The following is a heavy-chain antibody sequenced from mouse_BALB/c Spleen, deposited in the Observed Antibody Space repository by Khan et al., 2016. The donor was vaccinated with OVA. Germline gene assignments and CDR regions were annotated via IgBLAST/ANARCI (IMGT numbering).Heavy chain of an antibody. Sequence: VELVESGPGLVAPSQSLSITCTVSGFSLTNYGVHWVRQPPREGLEWLGVIWAGGSTNYNSALMSRLSISKDNSKSQVFLKMNSLQTNDTAMYYCARPDYGRAWIAYWGQGTLVTVSA. V-gene: IGHV2-9*02. J-gene: IGHJ3*01. CDR3: ARPDYGRAWIAY. CDR2: IWAGGST. CDR1: GFSLTNYG. D-gene: IGHD1-1*01.